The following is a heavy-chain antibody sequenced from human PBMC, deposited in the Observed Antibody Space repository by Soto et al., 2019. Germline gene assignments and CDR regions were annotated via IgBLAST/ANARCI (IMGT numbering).Heavy chain of an antibody. Sequence: TGGSLRLSCAASGFTFSDYYMSWIRQAPGKGLEWVSYISSSGSTIYYADSVKGRFTISRDNAKNSLYLQMNSLRAEDTAVYYCARDRYSSSWYPPRGYYYGMDVWGQGTTVTVSS. CDR3: ARDRYSSSWYPPRGYYYGMDV. J-gene: IGHJ6*02. CDR2: ISSSGSTI. D-gene: IGHD6-13*01. CDR1: GFTFSDYY. V-gene: IGHV3-11*01.